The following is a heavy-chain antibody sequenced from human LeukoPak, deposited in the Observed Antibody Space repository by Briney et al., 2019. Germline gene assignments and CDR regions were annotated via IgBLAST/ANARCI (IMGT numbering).Heavy chain of an antibody. CDR2: LYSGGAT. CDR3: TKLKGWYGEGFFDY. CDR1: GFTVSSNY. J-gene: IGHJ4*02. D-gene: IGHD6-19*01. V-gene: IGHV3-53*01. Sequence: GGSLRLSCAASGFTVSSNYMSWVRQPAGKGLEWVSVLYSGGATFYADSVKGRFTISRGTSKNTLYLQMNDLRADDTAVYYCTKLKGWYGEGFFDYWGQGTLVTVSS.